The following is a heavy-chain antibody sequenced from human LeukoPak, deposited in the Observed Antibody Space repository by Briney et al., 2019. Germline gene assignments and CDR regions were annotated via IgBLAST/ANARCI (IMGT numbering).Heavy chain of an antibody. V-gene: IGHV3-23*01. J-gene: IGHJ3*02. CDR1: GFTFSNFA. CDR2: ISGSGSST. CDR3: AKDPPWDSADAFDI. Sequence: GGSLRLSCAASGFTFSNFAMSWVRQAPGKGLEWVSTISGSGSSTYYADSVKGRFTISRDNSRNTLYLQMDSLSAEDSAVYYCAKDPPWDSADAFDIWGQGTRVTVSS. D-gene: IGHD1-26*01.